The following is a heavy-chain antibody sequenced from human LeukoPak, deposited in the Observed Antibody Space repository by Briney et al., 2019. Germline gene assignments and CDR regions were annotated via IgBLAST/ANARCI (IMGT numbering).Heavy chain of an antibody. CDR1: GGSISSYY. D-gene: IGHD3-3*01. J-gene: IGHJ3*02. V-gene: IGHV4-4*07. CDR3: ARVPTIFGVSWAFDI. Sequence: SETLSLTCTVSGGSISSYYWSWIRQPAGKGLEWIGRIYTSGSTNYNPSLKSRVTMSVDTSKNQFSLKLSSVTAADTAVYYCARVPTIFGVSWAFDIWGQGTMVTVSS. CDR2: IYTSGST.